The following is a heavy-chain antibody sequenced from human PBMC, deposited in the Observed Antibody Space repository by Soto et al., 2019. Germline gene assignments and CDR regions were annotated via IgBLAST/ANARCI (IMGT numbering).Heavy chain of an antibody. V-gene: IGHV2-5*02. D-gene: IGHD3-3*01. Sequence: QITLNESGPTQVKPRQTLTLTCTFSGFSLTTSGVGVGWIRQSPGKAPEWLALIYWDDDKRYSPSLKSRLTITKDTSKHQWVPTMADLDPADTATYYCAHRVLRTVFGLVTTTAIYFDFWGQGTPVAVSS. CDR3: AHRVLRTVFGLVTTTAIYFDF. CDR1: GFSLTTSGVG. CDR2: IYWDDDK. J-gene: IGHJ4*02.